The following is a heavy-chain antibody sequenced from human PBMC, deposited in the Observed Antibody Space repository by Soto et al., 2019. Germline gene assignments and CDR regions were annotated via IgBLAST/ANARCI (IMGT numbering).Heavy chain of an antibody. V-gene: IGHV4-39*07. CDR3: ARERRGYCSGGSCYSVDY. CDR1: GGSISSSPYY. D-gene: IGHD2-15*01. J-gene: IGHJ4*02. Sequence: SETLSLTCTVSGGSISSSPYYWGWIRQPPGKELEWIGSIYYSGSTYYNPSLKSRVTISVDTSKNQFSLKLSSVTAADTAVYYCARERRGYCSGGSCYSVDYWGQGTLVTVSS. CDR2: IYYSGST.